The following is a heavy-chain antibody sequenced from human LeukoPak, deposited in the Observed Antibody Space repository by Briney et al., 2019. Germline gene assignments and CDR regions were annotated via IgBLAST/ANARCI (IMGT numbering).Heavy chain of an antibody. CDR3: ARKWGSGWTAFDI. V-gene: IGHV5-51*01. D-gene: IGHD6-19*01. CDR2: IYPGDSNT. CDR1: GYSFTSYW. Sequence: GESLKISCKGSGYSFTSYWIGWVRQMPGKGLEWMGIIYPGDSNTRYSPSFQGQVTFSADKSISTAYLQWSSLKASDTAIYYCARKWGSGWTAFDIWGQGTMVTVSS. J-gene: IGHJ3*02.